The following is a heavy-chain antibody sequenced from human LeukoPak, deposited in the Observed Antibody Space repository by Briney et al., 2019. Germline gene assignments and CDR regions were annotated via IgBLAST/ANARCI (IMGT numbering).Heavy chain of an antibody. CDR3: ARLGNYYGSGTYWNY. CDR2: FYYSGST. CDR1: GGSISSGSYY. J-gene: IGHJ4*02. Sequence: SETLSLTCTVSGGSISSGSYYWGWIRQPPGKGLEWIGSFYYSGSTYFNPSLKSRVTISVDTSKNQFSLKLSSVTAADTAVYYCARLGNYYGSGTYWNYWGQGTLVTVSS. D-gene: IGHD3-10*01. V-gene: IGHV4-39*01.